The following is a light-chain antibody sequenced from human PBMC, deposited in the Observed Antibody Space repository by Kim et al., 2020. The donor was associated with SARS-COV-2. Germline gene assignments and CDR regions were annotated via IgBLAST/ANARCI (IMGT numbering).Light chain of an antibody. Sequence: VALGQTGRVTCQGDSLRRYYAAWYQQKPGQAPILVIYGKNTRPSGIPDRFSGSSSGNTASLTITGTQAGDEADYYCSSRDSNDNVVFGGGTQLTVL. CDR2: GKN. CDR1: SLRRYY. V-gene: IGLV3-19*01. CDR3: SSRDSNDNVV. J-gene: IGLJ2*01.